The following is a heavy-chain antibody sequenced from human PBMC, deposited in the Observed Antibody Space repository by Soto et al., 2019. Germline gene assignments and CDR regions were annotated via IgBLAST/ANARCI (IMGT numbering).Heavy chain of an antibody. J-gene: IGHJ3*02. D-gene: IGHD6-19*01. V-gene: IGHV1-18*01. CDR2: ISAYNGNT. Sequence: ASVKVSCKASGYTFTSYGISWVRQAPGQGLEWMGWISAYNGNTNYAQKLQGRGTMTTDTSTSTAYMELRSLRSDDTAVYYCAREPRTSEVAGNERRYAFDIWGQGTMVTVSS. CDR1: GYTFTSYG. CDR3: AREPRTSEVAGNERRYAFDI.